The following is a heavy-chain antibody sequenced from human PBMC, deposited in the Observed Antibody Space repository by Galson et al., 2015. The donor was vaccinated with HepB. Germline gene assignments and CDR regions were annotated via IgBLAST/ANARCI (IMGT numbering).Heavy chain of an antibody. V-gene: IGHV4-59*08. CDR3: ARNPGSGQGVYYYYMDV. CDR2: IYYSGST. D-gene: IGHD3-10*01. Sequence: TLSLTCTVSGGSISSYYWSWIRQPPGKGLEWIGYIYYSGSTNYNPSLKSRVTISVDTSKNQFSLKLSSVTAADTAVYYCARNPGSGQGVYYYYMDVWGKGTTVTVSS. CDR1: GGSISSYY. J-gene: IGHJ6*03.